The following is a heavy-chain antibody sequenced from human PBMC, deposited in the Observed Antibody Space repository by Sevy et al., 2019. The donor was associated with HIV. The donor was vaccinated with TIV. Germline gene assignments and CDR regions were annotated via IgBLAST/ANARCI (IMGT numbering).Heavy chain of an antibody. D-gene: IGHD3-10*01. V-gene: IGHV3-30*18. Sequence: GGSLRLSCAASGFTFSSYGMHWVRQAPGKGLEWVAVISSDGSNKYYADSVKGRVTISRDNSKNTLYLQMNSLRDEDTAVYNYAKDIWFGELPYYFDYWGQGTLVTVSS. CDR2: ISSDGSNK. CDR1: GFTFSSYG. CDR3: AKDIWFGELPYYFDY. J-gene: IGHJ4*02.